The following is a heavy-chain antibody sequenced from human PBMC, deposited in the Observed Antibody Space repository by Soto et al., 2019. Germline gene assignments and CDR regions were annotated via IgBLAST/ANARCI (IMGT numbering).Heavy chain of an antibody. CDR2: IYYSGGT. J-gene: IGHJ4*02. D-gene: IGHD3-22*01. CDR3: VRVPYDSSGYFDY. Sequence: SETLSLTCTVSGGSISSGDYYWSWIRQHPGKGLEYIGYIYYSGGTYYNPSLKSRVTISVDTSKNQFSLKLSSVTAADTAVYYCVRVPYDSSGYFDYWGQGTQVTVSS. CDR1: GGSISSGDYY. V-gene: IGHV4-31*03.